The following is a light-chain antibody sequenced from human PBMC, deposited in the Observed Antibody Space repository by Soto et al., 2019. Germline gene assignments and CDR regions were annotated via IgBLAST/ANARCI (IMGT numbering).Light chain of an antibody. Sequence: EMVMTQSPATLSGSPGERATLSCRASQSVSANYLAWYQQKPGQAPRLLIYGASSRATGIPDRLSGSGSGTDFTLTISRLEPEDFAVYYCQQYGSSAGVTFGQGKRLEIK. J-gene: IGKJ5*01. CDR3: QQYGSSAGVT. CDR1: QSVSANY. V-gene: IGKV3-20*01. CDR2: GAS.